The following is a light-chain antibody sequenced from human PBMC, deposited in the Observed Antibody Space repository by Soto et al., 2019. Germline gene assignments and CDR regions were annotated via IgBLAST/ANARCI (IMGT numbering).Light chain of an antibody. CDR2: EVS. CDR3: SSYTSSTTLNV. J-gene: IGLJ1*01. CDR1: SSDDGGYNY. V-gene: IGLV2-14*01. Sequence: QSALTQPASVSGFPGQSITISCAGTSSDDGGYNYVSWYQQHPGKAPKLMIYEVSNRPSGVSNRFSASKSGNTASLTISGLQAEDEADYYCSSYTSSTTLNVFGTGTKVTVL.